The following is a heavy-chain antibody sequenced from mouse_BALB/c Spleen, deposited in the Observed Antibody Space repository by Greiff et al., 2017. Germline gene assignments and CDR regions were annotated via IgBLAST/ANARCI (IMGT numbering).Heavy chain of an antibody. J-gene: IGHJ4*01. CDR3: ARRGGLRQNYAMDY. CDR1: GYTFTSYV. CDR2: INPYNDGT. V-gene: IGHV1-14*01. D-gene: IGHD3-2*01. Sequence: QLQQSGPELVKPGASVKMSCKASGYTFTSYVMHWVKQKPGQGLEWIGYINPYNDGTKYNEKFKGKATLTSDKSSSTAYMELSSLTSEDSAVYYCARRGGLRQNYAMDYWGQGTSVTVSS.